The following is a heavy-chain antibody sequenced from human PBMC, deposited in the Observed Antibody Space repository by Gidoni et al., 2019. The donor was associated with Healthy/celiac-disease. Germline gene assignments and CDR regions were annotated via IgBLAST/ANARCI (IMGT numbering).Heavy chain of an antibody. CDR1: GFPFRSYS. CDR2: ISSSSSYI. J-gene: IGHJ5*02. V-gene: IGHV3-21*01. D-gene: IGHD6-13*01. Sequence: VQLVESGGGLVKPGGSLRLSCSASGFPFRSYSMTWVRQASGKGLGCVSSISSSSSYIYYADSVKGRFTISRDNAKNSLYLQMNSLRAEDTAVYYCARDERANSSSGFDPWGQGTLVTVSS. CDR3: ARDERANSSSGFDP.